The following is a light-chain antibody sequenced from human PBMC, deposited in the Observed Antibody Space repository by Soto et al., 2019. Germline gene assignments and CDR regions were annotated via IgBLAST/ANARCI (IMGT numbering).Light chain of an antibody. V-gene: IGKV1-5*03. J-gene: IGKJ1*01. CDR1: QTISSW. CDR2: KAS. CDR3: QHYNSYSET. Sequence: DIQMTQSPSTLSGSVGCRLTTTCRASQTISSWLAWYQQKTGKAPKLLIYKASTLKSGVPSRFSGSGSGTEFTLTISSLQPDDFATYYCQHYNSYSETFGQGTKVDIK.